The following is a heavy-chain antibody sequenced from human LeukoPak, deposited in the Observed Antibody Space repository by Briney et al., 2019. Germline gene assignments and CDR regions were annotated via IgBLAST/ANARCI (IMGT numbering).Heavy chain of an antibody. V-gene: IGHV4-30-2*01. CDR1: GGSISSGGYS. J-gene: IGHJ6*02. Sequence: PSQTLSLTCAVSGGSISSGGYSWSWIRQPPGKGLEWIVYIYHSGSTYYNPSLKSRVTISVDRSKNQFSLKLSSVTAADTAVYYCARGRWGNYYYYGMDVWGQGTTVTVSS. CDR2: IYHSGST. CDR3: ARGRWGNYYYYGMDV. D-gene: IGHD4-23*01.